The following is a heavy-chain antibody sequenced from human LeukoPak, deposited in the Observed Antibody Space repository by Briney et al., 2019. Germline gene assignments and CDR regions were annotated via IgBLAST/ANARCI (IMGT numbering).Heavy chain of an antibody. D-gene: IGHD2-15*01. Sequence: SVKVSCKASGGTFSSYAISWVRRAPGQGLEWMGRIIPILGIANYAQKFQGRVTITADKSTSTAYMELSSLRSEDTAVYYCARAQFYCSGGSCYSEFDYWGQGTLVTVSS. CDR2: IIPILGIA. V-gene: IGHV1-69*04. J-gene: IGHJ4*02. CDR1: GGTFSSYA. CDR3: ARAQFYCSGGSCYSEFDY.